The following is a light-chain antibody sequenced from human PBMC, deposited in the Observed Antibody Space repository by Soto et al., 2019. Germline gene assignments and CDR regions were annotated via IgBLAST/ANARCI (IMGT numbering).Light chain of an antibody. V-gene: IGKV2-28*01. Sequence: DIVMTQSPLSLPVTPGEPASISCRSSQSLLHSNGYNYLDWYLQKPGQSPQLLIYLGSNRASGVPDRFGGSGSGTDFTLKISRVEAEDVGVYYCMQALQTPRTFGQGTTVEIK. CDR1: QSLLHSNGYNY. J-gene: IGKJ1*01. CDR2: LGS. CDR3: MQALQTPRT.